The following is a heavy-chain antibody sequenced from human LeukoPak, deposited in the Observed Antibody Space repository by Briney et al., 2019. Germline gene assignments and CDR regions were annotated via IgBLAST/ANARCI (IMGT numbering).Heavy chain of an antibody. J-gene: IGHJ4*02. CDR2: IYTSGST. CDR3: AREGYGDYGLDY. V-gene: IGHV4-61*02. CDR1: GGSISSGSYY. D-gene: IGHD4-17*01. Sequence: SQTLSLTCTVSGGSISSGSYYWSWIRQPAGKGLEWIGRIYTSGSTNYNPSLKSRATISVDTSKNQFSLKLSSVTAADTAVYYCAREGYGDYGLDYWGQGTLVTVSS.